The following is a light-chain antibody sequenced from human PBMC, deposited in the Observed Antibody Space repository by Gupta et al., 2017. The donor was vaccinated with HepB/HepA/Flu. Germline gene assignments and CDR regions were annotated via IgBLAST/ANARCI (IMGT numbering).Light chain of an antibody. CDR2: EVS. V-gene: IGLV2-14*03. CDR1: STDIGGYEY. J-gene: IGLJ2*01. Sequence: QSALTQVASVSGSPGQSITISCTGTSTDIGGYEYVSWYQQHPGKAPKLLIYEVSRRPSGVSSRFSASKSGIAASLTIAVLQAEDEADYYCTSYSHTTHIVFGGGTKLTVL. CDR3: TSYSHTTHIV.